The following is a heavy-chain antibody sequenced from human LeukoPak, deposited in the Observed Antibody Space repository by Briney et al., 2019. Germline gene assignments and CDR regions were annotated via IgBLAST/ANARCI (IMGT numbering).Heavy chain of an antibody. CDR3: ARRPMTGPFDY. CDR1: GYSISSGYY. D-gene: IGHD3-22*01. V-gene: IGHV4-38-2*01. CDR2: IYHSGST. J-gene: IGHJ4*02. Sequence: SETLSLTCAVSGYSISSGYYWGWIRQPPGQGLEWIGSIYHSGSTYYNPSLKSRVTISVDTSKNQFSLKLSSVTAAYTAVYYCARRPMTGPFDYWGQGTLVTVAS.